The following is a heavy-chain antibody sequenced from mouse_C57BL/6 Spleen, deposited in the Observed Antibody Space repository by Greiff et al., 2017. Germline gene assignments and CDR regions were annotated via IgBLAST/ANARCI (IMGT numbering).Heavy chain of an antibody. CDR3: ARYTTVVEGTWFAY. D-gene: IGHD1-1*01. J-gene: IGHJ3*01. Sequence: QVQLQQSGTELVKPGASVKLSCKASGYTFTSYWMHWVKQRPGQGLEWIGNINPSNGGTNYNEKFKSKATLTVDKSSSTAYMQLSSLTSEDSAVYYCARYTTVVEGTWFAYWGQGTLVTVSA. CDR1: GYTFTSYW. V-gene: IGHV1-53*01. CDR2: INPSNGGT.